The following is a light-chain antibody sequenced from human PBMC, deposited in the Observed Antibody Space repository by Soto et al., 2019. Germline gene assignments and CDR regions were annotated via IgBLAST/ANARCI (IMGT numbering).Light chain of an antibody. CDR1: SSDVGTYNL. Sequence: QSVLTQPASVSGSPGQSITISCTGTSSDVGTYNLVSWYQQHPGKAPQLMISEVRKRPSGVSDRFSGSKSGNTASLTISGLQAEDEADYYCRSYARSGTYFFGTGTKLTVL. CDR2: EVR. J-gene: IGLJ1*01. CDR3: RSYARSGTYF. V-gene: IGLV2-23*02.